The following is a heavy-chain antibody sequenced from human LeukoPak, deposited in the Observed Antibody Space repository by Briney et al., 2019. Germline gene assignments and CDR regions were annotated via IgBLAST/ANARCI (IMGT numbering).Heavy chain of an antibody. Sequence: GGSLRLSCAASAFTFSSYAMYWVRQAPGKGLKWVAVISYDGSNKYYADSVKGRFTISRDNSKHMLYLQMNSLRAEDTAVYYCARADDIVVVVAAMVDYWGQGTLVTVSS. CDR1: AFTFSSYA. V-gene: IGHV3-30*04. CDR2: ISYDGSNK. J-gene: IGHJ4*02. D-gene: IGHD2-15*01. CDR3: ARADDIVVVVAAMVDY.